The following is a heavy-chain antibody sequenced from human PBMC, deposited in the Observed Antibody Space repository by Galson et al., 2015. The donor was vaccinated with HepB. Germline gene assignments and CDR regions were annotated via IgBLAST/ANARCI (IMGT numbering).Heavy chain of an antibody. CDR2: IEKDGSGA. J-gene: IGHJ4*02. CDR1: GFTFRNFA. V-gene: IGHV3-23*03. Sequence: SLRLSCAASGFTFRNFAMSWVRQAPGKGLEWVSSIEKDGSGAYFADFVGGRFTISRDNSKNTLYLQLNSLRGEDTAVYYCAKQAGNFIDSWYFDYWGQGSLVTVSS. CDR3: AKQAGNFIDSWYFDY.